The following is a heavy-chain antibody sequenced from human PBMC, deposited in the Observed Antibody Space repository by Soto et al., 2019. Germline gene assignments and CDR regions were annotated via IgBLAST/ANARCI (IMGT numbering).Heavy chain of an antibody. D-gene: IGHD7-27*01. J-gene: IGHJ6*03. CDR1: GDSVSSNSAA. CDR2: TYYRSKWYN. Sequence: KQSQTLSLTCAISGDSVSSNSAAWNWIRQSPSRGIEWLGRTYYRSKWYNDYAVSVKSRITINPDTSKNQFSLQLNSVTPEDTAVYYCARDSRLGNYYYYYMYVWGKGTTVTVSS. CDR3: ARDSRLGNYYYYYMYV. V-gene: IGHV6-1*01.